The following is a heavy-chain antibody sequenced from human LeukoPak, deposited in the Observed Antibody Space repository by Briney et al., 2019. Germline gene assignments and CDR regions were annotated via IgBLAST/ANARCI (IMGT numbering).Heavy chain of an antibody. V-gene: IGHV3-15*01. D-gene: IGHD4/OR15-4a*01. CDR2: IKNKSDGVPP. J-gene: IGHJ4*02. CDR3: VKLYSYGAFDY. CDR1: GFTCSGAC. Sequence: PGGSLRLSCAASGSGFTCSGACMSWVRQAPGKGLEWVGRIKNKSDGVPPDYAAPVKGRFTISRDDSKNTMYLQLNSLKTEDTAVYFCVKLYSYGAFDYWGQGTLVTVSS.